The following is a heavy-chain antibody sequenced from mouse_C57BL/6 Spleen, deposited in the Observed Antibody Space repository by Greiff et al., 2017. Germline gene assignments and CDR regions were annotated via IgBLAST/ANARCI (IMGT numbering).Heavy chain of an antibody. Sequence: QVQLQQSGAELVKPGASVKISCKASGYAFSSYWMNWVKQRPGKGLEWIGQIYPGDGDTNYNGKSKGKATLTADKSSSTAYMQLSSLTSEDSAVYFCARSGMGLPFAYWGQGTLVTVSA. D-gene: IGHD2-4*01. CDR2: IYPGDGDT. CDR1: GYAFSSYW. J-gene: IGHJ3*01. V-gene: IGHV1-80*01. CDR3: ARSGMGLPFAY.